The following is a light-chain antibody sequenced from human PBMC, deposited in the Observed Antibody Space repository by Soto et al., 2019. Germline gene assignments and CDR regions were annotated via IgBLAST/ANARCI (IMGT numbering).Light chain of an antibody. CDR2: SAS. CDR3: QQSHTNPLT. Sequence: DIQMTQSPSTLSATAGDRVTITCRASQSISSWLAWYQHKPGKAPKLLIFSASGLQSGVPSRFSGGGYGTEFTLTISSLQLEDFATYYCQQSHTNPLTFGGGTKVEIK. V-gene: IGKV1-39*01. J-gene: IGKJ4*01. CDR1: QSISSW.